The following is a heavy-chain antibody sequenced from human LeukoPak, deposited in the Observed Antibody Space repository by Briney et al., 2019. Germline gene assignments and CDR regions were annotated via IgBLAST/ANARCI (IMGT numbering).Heavy chain of an antibody. CDR3: ARDGGNWHDAFDI. D-gene: IGHD1-20*01. V-gene: IGHV3-74*03. Sequence: GGSLRLSCAASGFTFSSYGMHWVRQAPGKGLVWVSHINTDGSRTKYTDSVKGRFTISRDNAKNTLYLEMNSLRAEDTAVYYCARDGGNWHDAFDIWGQGTMVTVSS. J-gene: IGHJ3*02. CDR2: INTDGSRT. CDR1: GFTFSSYG.